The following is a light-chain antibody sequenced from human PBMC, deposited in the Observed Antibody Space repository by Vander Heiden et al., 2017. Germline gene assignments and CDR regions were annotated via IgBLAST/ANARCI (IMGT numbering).Light chain of an antibody. CDR3: QQYGSSPFT. V-gene: IGKV3-20*01. J-gene: IGKJ3*01. CDR2: GAS. CDR1: QSVSSSY. Sequence: EIVLTQSPGTLSLSPGERATLSCRASQSVSSSYLAWYQQTPGQAPRLLIYGASSRATGIPDRFSGSGSGTDFTLTISRLEPEDVAVYYCQQYGSSPFTFGPGTKVDIK.